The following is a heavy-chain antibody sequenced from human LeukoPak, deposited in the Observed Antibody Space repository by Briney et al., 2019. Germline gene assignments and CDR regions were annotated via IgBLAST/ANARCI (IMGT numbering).Heavy chain of an antibody. CDR3: ARDGGSHRIAVAGIHDY. CDR2: ISAYNGNT. J-gene: IGHJ4*02. V-gene: IGHV1-18*01. Sequence: ASVKVSCKASGYTFTSYGISWVRQAPGQGLEWMGWISAYNGNTNYAQKLQGRVTMTTDTSTSTAYMELRSLRSDDTAVYYCARDGGSHRIAVAGIHDYWGQGTLVTVSS. CDR1: GYTFTSYG. D-gene: IGHD6-19*01.